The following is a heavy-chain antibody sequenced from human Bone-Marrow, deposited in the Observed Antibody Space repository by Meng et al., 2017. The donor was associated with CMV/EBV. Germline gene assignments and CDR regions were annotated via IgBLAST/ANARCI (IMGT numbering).Heavy chain of an antibody. CDR2: INHSGST. V-gene: IGHV4-34*01. CDR3: AKGGLQFLEWFRSLYY. J-gene: IGHJ4*02. D-gene: IGHD3-3*01. CDR1: GDSVNSGDYY. Sequence: SETLSLTCTVSGDSVNSGDYYWSWIRQPPGKGLEWIGEINHSGSTNYNPSLKSRVTISQDTSKNQFFLKLNSVTAADTAVYYCAKGGLQFLEWFRSLYYWGQGTLVTVSS.